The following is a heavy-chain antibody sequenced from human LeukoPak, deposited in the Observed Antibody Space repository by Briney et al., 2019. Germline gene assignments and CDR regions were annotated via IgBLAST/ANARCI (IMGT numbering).Heavy chain of an antibody. D-gene: IGHD6-13*01. J-gene: IGHJ3*02. V-gene: IGHV4-4*07. CDR2: IYTSGST. CDR3: ARLSSSLNAFDI. CDR1: GGSISSYY. Sequence: SETLSLTCTVSGGSISSYYWSWIRQPAGKGPEWIGRIYTSGSTNYNPSLKSRVTMSGDTSKNQFSLKLSSVTAADTAVYYCARLSSSLNAFDIWGQGTMVTVSS.